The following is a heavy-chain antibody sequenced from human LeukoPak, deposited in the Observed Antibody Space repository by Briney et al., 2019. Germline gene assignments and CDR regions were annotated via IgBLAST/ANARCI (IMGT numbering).Heavy chain of an antibody. J-gene: IGHJ4*02. CDR3: AKDFEVVVAAKDY. D-gene: IGHD3-22*01. V-gene: IGHV3-30*18. CDR1: GFPFSTYG. CDR2: ISYDGSNK. Sequence: GSLLLSCAASGFPFSTYGMHWARQAPGKGLEWVAVISYDGSNKYYTDSGKGRFTISRDNSKNTQYLQMNSLRAEDTAVYYCAKDFEVVVAAKDYWRQGSLVTVSS.